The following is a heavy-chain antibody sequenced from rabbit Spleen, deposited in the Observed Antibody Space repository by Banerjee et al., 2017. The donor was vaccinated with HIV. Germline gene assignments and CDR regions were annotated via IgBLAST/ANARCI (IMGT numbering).Heavy chain of an antibody. Sequence: QEQLEESGGDLVKPGASQTLTCTASGVSFSSSSYMCWVRQAPGKGLEWIACIYGGSSDSTYYASWAKGRFTISKTSSTTVTLQMTSLTAADTATYFCARDSGSSFSSYGMDLWGQGTLVTVS. D-gene: IGHD8-1*01. CDR1: GVSFSSSSY. J-gene: IGHJ6*01. CDR2: IYGGSSDST. V-gene: IGHV1S45*01. CDR3: ARDSGSSFSSYGMDL.